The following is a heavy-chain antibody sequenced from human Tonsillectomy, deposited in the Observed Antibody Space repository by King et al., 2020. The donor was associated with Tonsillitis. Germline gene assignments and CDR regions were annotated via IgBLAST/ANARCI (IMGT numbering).Heavy chain of an antibody. V-gene: IGHV3-15*01. CDR1: GFPFSEAS. CDR2: IKPKADGGTT. CDR3: IKPLLDSLY. D-gene: IGHD3/OR15-3a*01. Sequence: VQLVESGGGFVKPGGSLRLSCAASGFPFSEASMNWVRQAPGKGLEWVGRIKPKADGGTTDCAAPVKGRFSISRDDSQNTVYLQMSSLKTEDTALYYCIKPLLDSLYWGQGAQVTVSS. J-gene: IGHJ4*02.